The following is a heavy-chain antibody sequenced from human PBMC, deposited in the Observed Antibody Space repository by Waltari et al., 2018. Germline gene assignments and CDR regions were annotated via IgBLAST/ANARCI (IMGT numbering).Heavy chain of an antibody. J-gene: IGHJ5*02. CDR2: IYHSGST. V-gene: IGHV4-38-2*01. CDR3: ARVAEWELINWFDP. Sequence: QVQLQESGPGLVKPSETLSLTCAVSGYSISSGSYWGWIRQPPGKGLEWIGSIYHSGSTYYNPSLKSRVTISVDTSKNQFSLKLSSVTAADTAVYYCARVAEWELINWFDPWGQGTLVTVSS. CDR1: GYSISSGSY. D-gene: IGHD1-26*01.